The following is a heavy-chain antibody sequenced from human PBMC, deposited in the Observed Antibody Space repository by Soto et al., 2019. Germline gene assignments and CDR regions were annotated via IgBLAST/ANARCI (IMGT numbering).Heavy chain of an antibody. CDR3: ARERCSGGSCYSRWFDP. CDR2: ISAYNGNT. D-gene: IGHD2-15*01. V-gene: IGHV1-18*04. J-gene: IGHJ5*02. CDR1: GYTFTSYG. Sequence: ASVKVSCKASGYTFTSYGISWVRQAPGQGLEWMGWISAYNGNTNYAQKLQGRVTMTTDTSTSTAYMELRSLRSDDTAVYYCARERCSGGSCYSRWFDPWGQGTLVTVSS.